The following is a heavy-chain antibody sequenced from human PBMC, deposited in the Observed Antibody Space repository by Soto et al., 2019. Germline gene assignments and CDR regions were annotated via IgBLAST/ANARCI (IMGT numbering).Heavy chain of an antibody. J-gene: IGHJ3*02. CDR1: GFTFTSSA. V-gene: IGHV1-58*02. CDR3: AESTGTTPHAFDI. Sequence: ASVKVSCKASGFTFTSSAMQWVRQARGQRLEWIGWIVVGSGNTNYAQKFQERVTITRDMSTSTAYMELSSLRSEDTAVYYCAESTGTTPHAFDIWGQGTMVTVSS. CDR2: IVVGSGNT. D-gene: IGHD1-7*01.